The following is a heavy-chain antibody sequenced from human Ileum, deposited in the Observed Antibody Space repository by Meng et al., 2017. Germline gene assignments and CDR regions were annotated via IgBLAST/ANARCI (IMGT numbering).Heavy chain of an antibody. CDR3: ASARYDN. Sequence: QMQLQESGPGLVKPSGTLSLTCGFSGGSFSSGNWWGWVRQPPGKGLEWIGEIFHTGNTNYNPSLQSRVTISVDTSKKQFSLKLTSVTAADTAVYYCASARYDNWGQGTLVTVSS. CDR2: IFHTGNT. V-gene: IGHV4-4*02. J-gene: IGHJ4*02. D-gene: IGHD3-22*01. CDR1: GGSFSSGNW.